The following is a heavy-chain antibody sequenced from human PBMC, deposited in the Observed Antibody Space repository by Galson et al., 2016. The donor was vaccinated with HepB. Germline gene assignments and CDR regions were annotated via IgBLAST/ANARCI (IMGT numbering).Heavy chain of an antibody. V-gene: IGHV6-1*01. Sequence: CAISGDSVSNNIDGWNWIRQSPSRGLEWLGRTYYRSEWRYDYAPSVQSRISLNPGTSKNQFSLHLNSVTPEDTAVYYCVKSVWLGRGFVSWGQGTLVTVSS. CDR1: GDSVSNNIDG. J-gene: IGHJ4*02. CDR3: VKSVWLGRGFVS. CDR2: TYYRSEWRY. D-gene: IGHD6-19*01.